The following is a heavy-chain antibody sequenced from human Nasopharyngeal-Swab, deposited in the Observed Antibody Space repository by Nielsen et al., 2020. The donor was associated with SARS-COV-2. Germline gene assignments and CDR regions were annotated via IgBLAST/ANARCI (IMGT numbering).Heavy chain of an antibody. CDR3: ARGAVAGRNAFDI. CDR2: ISYDGTIQ. V-gene: IGHV3-30*03. CDR1: GFTFSSFG. J-gene: IGHJ3*02. Sequence: GGSLRLSCAASGFTFSSFGMHWVRQAPGKGLQWMAFISYDGTIQYYADSVKGRFTISRDNSKNTLYLQMNSLRPEDTAVHYCARGAVAGRNAFDIWGQGTLVTVSS. D-gene: IGHD6-19*01.